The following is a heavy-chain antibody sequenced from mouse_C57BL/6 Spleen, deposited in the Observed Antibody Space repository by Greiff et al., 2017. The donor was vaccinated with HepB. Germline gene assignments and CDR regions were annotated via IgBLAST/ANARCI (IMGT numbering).Heavy chain of an antibody. CDR3: ARGYGNPSYWYFDV. CDR2: ISDGGSYT. J-gene: IGHJ1*03. V-gene: IGHV5-4*01. Sequence: EVQLVESGGGLVKPGGSLKLSCAASGFTFSSYAMSWVRQTPEKRLEWVATISDGGSYTYYPDNVKGRFTISRDNAKNNLYLQMSHLKSEDTAMYYCARGYGNPSYWYFDVWGTGTTVTVSS. D-gene: IGHD2-1*01. CDR1: GFTFSSYA.